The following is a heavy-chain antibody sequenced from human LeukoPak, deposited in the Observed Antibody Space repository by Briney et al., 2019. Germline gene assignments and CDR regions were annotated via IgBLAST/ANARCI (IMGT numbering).Heavy chain of an antibody. CDR2: IIPIFGTA. Sequence: PRASVKLSCKAYGGTFSSYAISWVRQAPGHGLEWMGGIIPIFGTANYAQNFQGRVTITTDEATSTAYMGRSSLRSEDTAVYYCARGHAYNWFDPWGQGTLVTVSS. J-gene: IGHJ5*02. CDR1: GGTFSSYA. CDR3: ARGHAYNWFDP. V-gene: IGHV1-69*05.